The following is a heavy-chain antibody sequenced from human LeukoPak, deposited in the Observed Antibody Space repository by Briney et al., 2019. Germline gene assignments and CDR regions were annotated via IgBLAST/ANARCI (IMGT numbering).Heavy chain of an antibody. CDR2: IYPGDSDT. D-gene: IGHD3-22*01. CDR3: ASLSSGYYVYDY. V-gene: IGHV5-51*01. Sequence: GGSLQISCKGSGYIFTSYWIGGGRQVPEKGLEWMGIIYPGDSDTRYSPSFQGQVTLSADKSISTAYLQWSSLKASDTAMYYCASLSSGYYVYDYWGQGTLVTVSS. CDR1: GYIFTSYW. J-gene: IGHJ4*02.